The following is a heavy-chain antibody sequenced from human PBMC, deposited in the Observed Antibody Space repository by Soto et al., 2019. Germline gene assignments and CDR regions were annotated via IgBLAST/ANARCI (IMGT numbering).Heavy chain of an antibody. CDR1: GFTFSSYA. Sequence: GGSLRLSCAASGFTFSSYAMSWVRQAPGKGLEWVSAISGSGGSTYYVDSVKGRFTISRDNAKNSLYLQMNSLRAEDTAVYYCARSKQQLGGYYYYGMDVWGQGTTVTVSS. CDR2: ISGSGGST. J-gene: IGHJ6*02. CDR3: ARSKQQLGGYYYYGMDV. D-gene: IGHD6-13*01. V-gene: IGHV3-23*01.